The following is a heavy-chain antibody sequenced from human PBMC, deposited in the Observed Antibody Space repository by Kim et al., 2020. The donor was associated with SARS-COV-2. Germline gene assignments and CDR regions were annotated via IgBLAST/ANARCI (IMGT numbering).Heavy chain of an antibody. CDR1: GFTFSSYS. CDR2: ISSSSSTI. D-gene: IGHD6-13*01. J-gene: IGHJ6*02. CDR3: ARDRGGPNSSSWYMALPEYYYYYGMDV. Sequence: GGSLRLSCAASGFTFSSYSMNWVRQAPGKGLEWVSYISSSSSTIYYADSVKGRFTISRDNAKNSLYLQMNSLRDEDTAVYYCARDRGGPNSSSWYMALPEYYYYYGMDVWGQGTTVTVSS. V-gene: IGHV3-48*02.